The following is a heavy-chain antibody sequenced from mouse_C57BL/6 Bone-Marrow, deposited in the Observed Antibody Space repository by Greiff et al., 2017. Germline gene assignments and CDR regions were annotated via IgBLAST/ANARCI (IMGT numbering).Heavy chain of an antibody. CDR3: ARTYGSSYYAMDY. Sequence: VKLQQSGAELARPGASVKLSCKASGYTFTSYGISWVKQRTGQGLEWIGEIYPRSGNTYYNEKFKGKATLTADKSSSTAYMELSSLTSEDSAVYFCARTYGSSYYAMDYWGQGTSVTVSS. CDR2: IYPRSGNT. J-gene: IGHJ4*01. D-gene: IGHD1-1*01. CDR1: GYTFTSYG. V-gene: IGHV1-81*01.